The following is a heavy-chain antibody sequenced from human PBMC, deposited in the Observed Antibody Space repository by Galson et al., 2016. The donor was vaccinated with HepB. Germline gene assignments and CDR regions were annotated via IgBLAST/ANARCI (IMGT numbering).Heavy chain of an antibody. CDR2: ITWDGGSP. J-gene: IGHJ4*02. Sequence: SLRLSCAASGFTFNTYSMNWVRQAPGKGLEWVSLITWDGGSPYYTESVRGRFTISRDNRKNSLSLQMNDLRPEDTALYYCAKDVRSTGSYFSHFDHWGQGTLVIVSS. V-gene: IGHV3-43*01. D-gene: IGHD1-26*01. CDR1: GFTFNTYS. CDR3: AKDVRSTGSYFSHFDH.